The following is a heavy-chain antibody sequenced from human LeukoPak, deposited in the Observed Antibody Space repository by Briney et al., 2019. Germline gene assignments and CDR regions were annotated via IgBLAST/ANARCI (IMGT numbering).Heavy chain of an antibody. V-gene: IGHV1-18*01. D-gene: IGHD3-10*01. CDR2: ISAYNGNT. CDR3: TRGATVNPYYYGSGSYADY. CDR1: AYTFTSYC. Sequence: ASVKVSCKASAYTFTSYCISWVRQAPGQGLEWMGWISAYNGNTNYAQKLQGRVTMTTDTSTSTAYMEPRSLRSDDTAVYYCTRGATVNPYYYGSGSYADYWGQGTLVTVSS. J-gene: IGHJ4*02.